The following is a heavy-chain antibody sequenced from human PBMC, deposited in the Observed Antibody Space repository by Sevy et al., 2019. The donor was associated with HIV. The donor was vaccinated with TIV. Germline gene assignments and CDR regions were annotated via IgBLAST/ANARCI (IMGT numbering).Heavy chain of an antibody. Sequence: SETLSLTCTVSGGSISSGDYYWSWIRQPPGKGLEWIRYIYYSGSTYYNPSLKRRVTISVDTSKNQFYLKLSTVTAADTAVYYCAREGVDCTNGVCSPYYYYGMDVWGQGTTVTVSS. J-gene: IGHJ6*02. CDR1: GGSISSGDYY. CDR3: AREGVDCTNGVCSPYYYYGMDV. D-gene: IGHD2-8*01. V-gene: IGHV4-30-4*01. CDR2: IYYSGST.